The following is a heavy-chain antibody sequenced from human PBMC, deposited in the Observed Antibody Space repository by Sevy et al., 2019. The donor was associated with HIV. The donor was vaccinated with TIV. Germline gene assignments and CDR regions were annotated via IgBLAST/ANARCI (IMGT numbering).Heavy chain of an antibody. CDR3: ARVARKGDSYGSRPVAFDY. CDR1: GGSISRGDYY. V-gene: IGHV4-30-4*01. D-gene: IGHD5-18*01. Sequence: SETLSLTCTVSGGSISRGDYYWSWIRQPPGKGLEWIGYIYYSGSTYYNPALKSCVTISVDTSKNQLSLKLSSVTAADTAVYYCARVARKGDSYGSRPVAFDYWGQGTLVTVSS. CDR2: IYYSGST. J-gene: IGHJ4*02.